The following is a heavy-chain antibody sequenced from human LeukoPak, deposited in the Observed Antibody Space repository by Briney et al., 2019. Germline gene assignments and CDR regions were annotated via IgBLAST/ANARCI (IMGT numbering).Heavy chain of an antibody. CDR3: ARSSYSSSWYEGDY. J-gene: IGHJ4*02. CDR2: ISSSSSYT. CDR1: GFTFSSYS. Sequence: GGSLRLSCAASGFTFSSYSMNWVRQAPGKGLEWVSSISSSSSYTYYADSVKGRFTISRDNAKNSLYLQMNSLRAEDTAVYYCARSSYSSSWYEGDYWGQGTLATVSS. V-gene: IGHV3-21*01. D-gene: IGHD6-13*01.